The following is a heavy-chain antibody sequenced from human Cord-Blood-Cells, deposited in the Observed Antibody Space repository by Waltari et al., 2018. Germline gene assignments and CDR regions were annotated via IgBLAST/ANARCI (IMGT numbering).Heavy chain of an antibody. CDR3: ASKSSSSYYYYMDV. Sequence: QVQLVQSGAEVKKPGSSVKVSCTAYGGTFSSYAISWVRQAPGQGLEWMGRIIPILGIANYAQKFQGRVTITADKSTSTAYMELSSLRSEDTAVYYCASKSSSSYYYYMDVWGKGTTVTVSS. CDR1: GGTFSSYA. D-gene: IGHD6-6*01. V-gene: IGHV1-69*09. CDR2: IIPILGIA. J-gene: IGHJ6*03.